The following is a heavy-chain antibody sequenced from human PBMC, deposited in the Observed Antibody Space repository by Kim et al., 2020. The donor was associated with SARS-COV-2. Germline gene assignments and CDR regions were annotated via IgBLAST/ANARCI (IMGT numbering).Heavy chain of an antibody. CDR1: GGSISSSSYY. Sequence: SETLSLTCTVSGGSISSSSYYWGWIRQPPGKGLEWIGSIYYSGSTYYNPSLKSRVTISVDTSKNQFSLKLSTVTAADTAVYYCARQVHDYSNPYDYWGQGTLVTVSS. V-gene: IGHV4-39*01. J-gene: IGHJ4*02. CDR2: IYYSGST. D-gene: IGHD4-4*01. CDR3: ARQVHDYSNPYDY.